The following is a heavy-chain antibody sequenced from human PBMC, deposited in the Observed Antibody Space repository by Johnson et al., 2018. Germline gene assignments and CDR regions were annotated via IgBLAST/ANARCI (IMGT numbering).Heavy chain of an antibody. CDR3: AKERLRQLAAAGTGYYYMDV. CDR1: GFTFSNYA. Sequence: VQLLESGGGVVQPGRSLRLSCAASGFTFSNYAIHWVRQAPGKGLEWVAVIWYDGSNKYYADSVKGRFTIPRDNSKNTLDLQMNSLRAEDTAVYYCAKERLRQLAAAGTGYYYMDVWGKGTTVTVSS. CDR2: IWYDGSNK. J-gene: IGHJ6*03. V-gene: IGHV3-33*06. D-gene: IGHD6-13*01.